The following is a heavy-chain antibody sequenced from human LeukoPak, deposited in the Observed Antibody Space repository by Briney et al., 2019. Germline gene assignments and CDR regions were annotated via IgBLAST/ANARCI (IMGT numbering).Heavy chain of an antibody. CDR1: GYTFTSYD. CDR3: ARGDYGGTGVY. Sequence: GASMKVSCKASGYTFTSYDINWVRQASGQGLEWMGWMNPNSGNTGYAQKFEGRVTITRNTSISTAYMELSSLRSEDTAVYYCARGDYGGTGVYWGQGTLVTVSS. CDR2: MNPNSGNT. J-gene: IGHJ4*02. V-gene: IGHV1-8*03. D-gene: IGHD4-23*01.